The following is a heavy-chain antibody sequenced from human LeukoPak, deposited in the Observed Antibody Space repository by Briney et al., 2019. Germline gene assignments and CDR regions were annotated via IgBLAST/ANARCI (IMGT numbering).Heavy chain of an antibody. D-gene: IGHD3-22*01. J-gene: IGHJ4*02. CDR2: ISFSSTHI. CDR1: GFIFSNYG. CDR3: VRDDDRPDNGLDY. V-gene: IGHV3-21*06. Sequence: PGGSLRLSCAASGFIFSNYGMSWVRQAPGKGLEWVSSISFSSTHIYYADSIQGRFTISRDNAENSLYLQMNSLRAEDTAVYYCVRDDDRPDNGLDYWGQGTLVTVSS.